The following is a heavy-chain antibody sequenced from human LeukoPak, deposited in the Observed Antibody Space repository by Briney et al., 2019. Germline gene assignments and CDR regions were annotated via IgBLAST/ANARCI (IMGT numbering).Heavy chain of an antibody. CDR2: IYPGDSDT. CDR1: GYSFTSYW. Sequence: GESLQISCKGSGYSFTSYWIGWVRQMPGKGLEWMGIIYPGDSDTRYSPSFQGQVTISADKSISTAYLQWSSLKASDTAMYYCARHKSSIGSGWYYYYYGMDVWGQGTTVTVSS. V-gene: IGHV5-51*01. J-gene: IGHJ6*02. D-gene: IGHD6-19*01. CDR3: ARHKSSIGSGWYYYYYGMDV.